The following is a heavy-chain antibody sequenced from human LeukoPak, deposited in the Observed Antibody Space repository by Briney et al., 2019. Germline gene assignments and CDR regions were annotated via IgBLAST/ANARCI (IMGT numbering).Heavy chain of an antibody. CDR1: GFTFSTYA. CDR2: ISGSGGST. CDR3: AKLTGSKGISAACDS. Sequence: PGGSLRLSCAASGFTFSTYAMTWVRQAPGKGLAWVSAISGSGGSTYYADSVKGQFTISRDNSKSTLYPQMNSLRAEDTAVYYCAKLTGSKGISAACDSWGQGTLVTVSS. D-gene: IGHD6-13*01. J-gene: IGHJ4*02. V-gene: IGHV3-23*01.